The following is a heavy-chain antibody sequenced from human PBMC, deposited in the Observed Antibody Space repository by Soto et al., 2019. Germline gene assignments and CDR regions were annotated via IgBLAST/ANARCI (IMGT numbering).Heavy chain of an antibody. CDR1: GFTFSTYL. CDR2: ISYDGSFK. CDR3: APTEGALDY. J-gene: IGHJ4*02. V-gene: IGHV3-30-3*01. Sequence: GGSLRLSCAASGFTFSTYLMHWVRQAPGKGLEWVAVISYDGSFKYYADSVKGRFTISRDNSKNTLYLQMNTLRPEDTAVYYCAPTEGALDYWGQGTLVTVSS. D-gene: IGHD3-16*01.